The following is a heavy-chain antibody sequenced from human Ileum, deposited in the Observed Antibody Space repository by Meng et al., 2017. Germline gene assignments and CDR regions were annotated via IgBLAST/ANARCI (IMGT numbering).Heavy chain of an antibody. CDR3: VSERRRSYFFDY. CDR1: GGSITSGDYY. J-gene: IGHJ4*02. Sequence: QVQLQDSGLGLVKLSQTPSLNCPVSGGSITSGDYYWSWIRQPPGKGLEWIGYIFYTGATYSNPSLKSRVTVSLDTSKSQFSLKLSSVTAADTAIYYCVSERRRSYFFDYWGQGTLVTVSS. CDR2: IFYTGAT. V-gene: IGHV4-30-4*01.